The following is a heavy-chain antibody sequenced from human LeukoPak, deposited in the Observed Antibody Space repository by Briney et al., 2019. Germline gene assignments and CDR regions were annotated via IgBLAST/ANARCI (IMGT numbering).Heavy chain of an antibody. D-gene: IGHD4-17*01. CDR1: GGSISSYY. V-gene: IGHV4-59*01. CDR3: ARGAYDYGDYEWYYYYYMDV. J-gene: IGHJ6*03. CDR2: IYYSGST. Sequence: SETLSLTCTVSGGSISSYYWSWIRQPPGKGLEWIGYIYYSGSTNYNPSLKSRVTISVDTSKNQFSLKLSSVTAADTAVYYCARGAYDYGDYEWYYYYYMDVWGKGTTVTVSS.